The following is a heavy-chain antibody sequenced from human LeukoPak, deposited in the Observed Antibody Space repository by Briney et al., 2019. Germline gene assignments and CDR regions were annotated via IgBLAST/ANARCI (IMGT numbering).Heavy chain of an antibody. V-gene: IGHV4-39*01. J-gene: IGHJ4*02. CDR3: AKSGGYGLIDY. CDR2: IYSSGST. CDR1: GGSISSSSYY. D-gene: IGHD1-26*01. Sequence: LETLSLTCTVSGGSISSSSYYWGWIRQPPGKGLEWIGNIYSSGSTYYNASLQSRVTISIDTSKNQFSLRLNSVTAADTAMYYCAKSGGYGLIDYWGQGTRVTVSS.